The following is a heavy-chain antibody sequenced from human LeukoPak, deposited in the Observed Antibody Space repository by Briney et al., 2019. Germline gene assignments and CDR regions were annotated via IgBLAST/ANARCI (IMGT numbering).Heavy chain of an antibody. CDR1: GYSFINYW. CDR3: ATRKDLSTGSSDFYYYYMDV. D-gene: IGHD5/OR15-5a*01. V-gene: IGHV5-51*01. J-gene: IGHJ6*03. CDR2: IYPGDSDT. Sequence: KTGESLKISCKGSGYSFINYWIGWVRQMPGKGLEWMGIIYPGDSDTRYSPSFQGQVTISADKSISTAYLQWSSLKASDTAIYYCATRKDLSTGSSDFYYYYMDVWAKGTTVTVSS.